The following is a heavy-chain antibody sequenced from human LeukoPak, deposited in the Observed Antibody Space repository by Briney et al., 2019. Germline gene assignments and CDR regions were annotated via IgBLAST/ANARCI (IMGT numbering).Heavy chain of an antibody. CDR3: ASLTGWYGPSSILGTTGGVDF. CDR2: LYYSGTT. Sequence: SETLSLTCAVFGDSITSSSYYWGWIRQPPGKGLEWIGSLYYSGTTYYNPSLKSRVTISVDTSKNQFPLKLNSVTAADTAIYYCASLTGWYGPSSILGTTGGVDFWGQGTLVTVSS. D-gene: IGHD1-26*01. V-gene: IGHV4-39*01. J-gene: IGHJ4*02. CDR1: GDSITSSSYY.